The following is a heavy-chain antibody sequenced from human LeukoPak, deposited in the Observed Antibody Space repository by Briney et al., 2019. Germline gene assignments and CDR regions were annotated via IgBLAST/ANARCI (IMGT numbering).Heavy chain of an antibody. CDR3: AGGFGIAARPGGYAY. CDR1: GFRFNSYG. Sequence: GGSLRLFCAASGFRFNSYGMRWVRQAPGKGLEGVAFIRYDGSSKYYADSVKGRFTISRDNAKNSLYLQMNSLRGEDTAVYYCAGGFGIAARPGGYAYWGQGTLVTVSS. V-gene: IGHV3-30*02. J-gene: IGHJ4*02. CDR2: IRYDGSSK. D-gene: IGHD6-6*01.